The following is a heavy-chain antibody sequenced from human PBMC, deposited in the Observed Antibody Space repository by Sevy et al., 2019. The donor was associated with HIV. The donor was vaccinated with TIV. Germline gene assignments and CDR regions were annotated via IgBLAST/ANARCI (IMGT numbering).Heavy chain of an antibody. CDR1: GFTFSRYW. CDR2: IKKDGGGK. CDR3: ARDCSSTSCLWGLDV. J-gene: IGHJ6*02. V-gene: IGHV3-7*03. D-gene: IGHD2-2*01. Sequence: GGSLRLSCAASGFTFSRYWMSWVRQAPGKGLEWVANIKKDGGGKYYVDSVKGRFTISRDNAKNSLFLQMNSLRAEDTADYYCARDCSSTSCLWGLDVWGQGTTVTVSS.